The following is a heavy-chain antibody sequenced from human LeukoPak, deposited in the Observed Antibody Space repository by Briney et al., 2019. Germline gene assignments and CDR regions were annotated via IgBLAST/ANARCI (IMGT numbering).Heavy chain of an antibody. Sequence: SEALSLTCTVSGGSISSHYWSWIRQPPGKGLEWIGYIYYSGSTNYNPSLKSRVTISVDTSKNQFSLKLGSVTAADTAVYYCARLYSSGWANYYYYGMDVWGQGTTVTVSS. J-gene: IGHJ6*02. CDR3: ARLYSSGWANYYYYGMDV. D-gene: IGHD6-19*01. CDR2: IYYSGST. V-gene: IGHV4-59*11. CDR1: GGSISSHY.